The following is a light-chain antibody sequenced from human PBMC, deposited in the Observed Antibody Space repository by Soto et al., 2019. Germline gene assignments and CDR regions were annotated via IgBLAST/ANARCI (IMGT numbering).Light chain of an antibody. CDR2: DVS. V-gene: IGKV3-11*01. CDR1: QSVINS. Sequence: EIVLTQSPATLSLSPVEIVKLSFSSSQSVINSLACYQQTPGQPPRLLIYDVSNRATGIPARFSGSGSGTDFTLTITSLEPEDFAVYFCHQRYNWPRVNCGQGTRREI. CDR3: HQRYNWPRVN. J-gene: IGKJ5*01.